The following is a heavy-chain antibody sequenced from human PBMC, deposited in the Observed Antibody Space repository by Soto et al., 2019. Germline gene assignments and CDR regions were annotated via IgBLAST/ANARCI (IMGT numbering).Heavy chain of an antibody. Sequence: QITLTESGPTLVKPTQTLTLTCTFSGFSFSTSAVGVGWIRQPPGKALEWLALIYWDDKRYSPFLKSRLTITKDTSTNQVVLTMTNMDPVDTGTYYCAHLYWAASGTRYYFDYWGQGTLVTVSS. CDR1: GFSFSTSAVG. D-gene: IGHD6-13*01. V-gene: IGHV2-5*01. J-gene: IGHJ4*02. CDR3: AHLYWAASGTRYYFDY. CDR2: IYWDDK.